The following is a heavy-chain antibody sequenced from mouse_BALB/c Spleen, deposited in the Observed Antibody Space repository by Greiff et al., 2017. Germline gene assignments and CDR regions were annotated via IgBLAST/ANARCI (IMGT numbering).Heavy chain of an antibody. CDR2: IWSGGST. Sequence: QVQLQQSGPGLVQPSQSLSITCTVSGFSLTSYGVHWVRQSPGKGLEWLGVIWSGGSTDYNAAFISRLSISKDNSKSQVFFKMNSLQANDTAIYYCAKANWDVWFAYWGQGTLVTVSA. J-gene: IGHJ3*01. CDR1: GFSLTSYG. CDR3: AKANWDVWFAY. V-gene: IGHV2-2*02. D-gene: IGHD4-1*01.